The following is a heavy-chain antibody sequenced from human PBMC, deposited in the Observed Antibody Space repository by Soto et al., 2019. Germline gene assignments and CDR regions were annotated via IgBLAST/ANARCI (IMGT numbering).Heavy chain of an antibody. Sequence: GESLKISCKGSGYSFTSYWIGWVRQMPGKGLEWMGIIYPGDSDTRYSPSFQGQVTISADKSISTAYLQWSSLKASDTAMYYCARLDMMGGIAARHYYYYMDVWGKGTTVTVSS. D-gene: IGHD6-6*01. CDR2: IYPGDSDT. CDR3: ARLDMMGGIAARHYYYYMDV. CDR1: GYSFTSYW. J-gene: IGHJ6*03. V-gene: IGHV5-51*01.